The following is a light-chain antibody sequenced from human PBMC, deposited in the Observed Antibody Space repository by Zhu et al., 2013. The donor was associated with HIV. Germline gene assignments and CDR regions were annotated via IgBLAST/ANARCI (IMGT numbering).Light chain of an antibody. CDR2: EAS. Sequence: DFQMAQSPSTLSASVGDRVTITCRASQSISSWLAWYQQKPGKAPKLLIYEASSLESGVPSRFSGGGSGTEFTLTVSSLQPDDVATYYCQQYNTYSGTFGQGTKVEI. V-gene: IGKV1-5*03. CDR3: QQYNTYSGT. CDR1: QSISSW. J-gene: IGKJ1*01.